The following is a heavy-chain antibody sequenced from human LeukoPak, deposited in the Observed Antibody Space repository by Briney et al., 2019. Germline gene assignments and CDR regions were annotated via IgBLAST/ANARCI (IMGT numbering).Heavy chain of an antibody. CDR1: GYTFTSYG. J-gene: IGHJ4*02. Sequence: ASVKVSCKASGYTFTSYGISWVRQAPGQGLEWMGWISAYNGNTNYAQKLQGRVTMTTDTSTSTAYMELRSLRSDDTAVYYCARASPLHRARSPTPAIQLWYDFDYWGQGTLVTVSS. CDR3: ARASPLHRARSPTPAIQLWYDFDY. CDR2: ISAYNGNT. V-gene: IGHV1-18*01. D-gene: IGHD5-18*01.